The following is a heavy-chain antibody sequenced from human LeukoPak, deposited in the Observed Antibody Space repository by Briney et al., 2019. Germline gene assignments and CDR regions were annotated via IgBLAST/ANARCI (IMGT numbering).Heavy chain of an antibody. CDR2: INHSGST. V-gene: IGHV4-34*01. CDR1: GGSFSGYY. D-gene: IGHD3-22*01. J-gene: IGHJ4*02. Sequence: SETLSLTCAVYGGSFSGYYWSWIRQPPGEGLEWIGEINHSGSTNYNPSLKGRVTISVDTSKNQFSLKLSSVTAADTAVYYCARGGAENYYDSIGYRPGYFDYWGQGTLVTVSS. CDR3: ARGGAENYYDSIGYRPGYFDY.